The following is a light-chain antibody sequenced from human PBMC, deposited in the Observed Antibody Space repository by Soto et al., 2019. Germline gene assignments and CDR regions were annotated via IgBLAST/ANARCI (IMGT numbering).Light chain of an antibody. Sequence: QSALTQPSSVSGSPGQSVTISCTGTSGDVGGYNFVSWYQQNPGKAPTLMIFDVSQRPSGVPDRFSGSKSGNTASLTISGLQAEDEADYYCCSYGGSYTWVFGGGTKLTVL. J-gene: IGLJ3*02. V-gene: IGLV2-11*01. CDR3: CSYGGSYTWV. CDR2: DVS. CDR1: SGDVGGYNF.